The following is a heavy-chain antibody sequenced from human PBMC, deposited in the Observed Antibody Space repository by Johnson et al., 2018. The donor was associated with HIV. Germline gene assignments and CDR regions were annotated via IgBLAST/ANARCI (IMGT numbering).Heavy chain of an antibody. CDR3: AKTRMGGILDAFDL. CDR2: IRYDGSNK. D-gene: IGHD3-10*01. J-gene: IGHJ3*01. CDR1: GFTFSSYA. V-gene: IGHV3-30*02. Sequence: QVQLVESGGGVVQPGGSLRLSCAASGFTFSSYAMHWVRQAPGKGLEWVAIIRYDGSNKYYADSVKGRFTISRDNSKNTLDLQMNSLTIEDTAVFYCAKTRMGGILDAFDLWGQGTMVIVSS.